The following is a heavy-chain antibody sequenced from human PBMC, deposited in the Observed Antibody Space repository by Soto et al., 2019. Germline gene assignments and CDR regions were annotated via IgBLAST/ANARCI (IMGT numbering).Heavy chain of an antibody. CDR3: AGGGSIVVATRRLMDV. CDR2: IDPSDSYT. D-gene: IGHD3-22*01. CDR1: GYSFTSYW. J-gene: IGHJ6*03. V-gene: IGHV5-10-1*01. Sequence: GESLKISCKGSGYSFTSYWISWVRQMPGKGLEWMGRIDPSDSYTNYSPSFQGHVTISADKSISTAYLQLSSVTVADTAFYYCAGGGSIVVATRRLMDVWGKGTTVTVSS.